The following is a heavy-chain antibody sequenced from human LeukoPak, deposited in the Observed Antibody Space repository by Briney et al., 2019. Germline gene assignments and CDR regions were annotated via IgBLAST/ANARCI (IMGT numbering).Heavy chain of an antibody. J-gene: IGHJ4*02. Sequence: GGSLRLSCAASGFTFSRYGMHWVRQAPGKGLEWVAVIWYDGSIKYYADSVKGRFTISKDNSKNTLYLQMNSLRAEDTAVYYCAKADKMNMDYWGQGTLVTVSS. V-gene: IGHV3-33*06. CDR1: GFTFSRYG. D-gene: IGHD2/OR15-2a*01. CDR2: IWYDGSIK. CDR3: AKADKMNMDY.